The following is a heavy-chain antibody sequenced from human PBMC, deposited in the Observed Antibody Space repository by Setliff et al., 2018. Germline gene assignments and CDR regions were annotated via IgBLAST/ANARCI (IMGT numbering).Heavy chain of an antibody. CDR3: ARGRNIAACLLDS. CDR1: GGTFSDYY. V-gene: IGHV4-34*01. CDR2: INHRGST. Sequence: SETLSLTCAAYGGTFSDYYWTWIRQPPGKGLEWIGEINHRGSTNYNPSLKSRATISIDTSKDQFSLKLISMSAADTAVYFCARGRNIAACLLDSWGQGALVTVSS. J-gene: IGHJ4*02. D-gene: IGHD2-15*01.